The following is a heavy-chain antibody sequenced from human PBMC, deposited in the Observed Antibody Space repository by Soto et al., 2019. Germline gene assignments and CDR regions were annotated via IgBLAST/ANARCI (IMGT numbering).Heavy chain of an antibody. J-gene: IGHJ4*02. CDR2: IIPILGIA. CDR3: TRGYSSGWYGLDY. V-gene: IGHV1-69*02. CDR1: GGTFSSYT. Sequence: QVQLVQSGAEVKKPGSSVKVSCKASGGTFSSYTISWVRQAPGQGLEWMGRIIPILGIANYAQKFQGRVTITANKSTSTAYMELSSLRSEDTAVYYCTRGYSSGWYGLDYWGQGTLVTVSS. D-gene: IGHD6-19*01.